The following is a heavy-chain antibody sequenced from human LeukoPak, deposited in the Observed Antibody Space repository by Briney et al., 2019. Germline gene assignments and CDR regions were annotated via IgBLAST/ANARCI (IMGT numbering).Heavy chain of an antibody. CDR3: ARTGLPARGAINYYYYYMDV. Sequence: ASVKVSCKTSGYTFTSYAMNWVRQAPGQGLEWMGWINTNTGNPTFAQGFTGRFVFSLDISVSTAYLQISSLKAEDTAVYYCARTGLPARGAINYYYYYMDVWGKGTTVTVSS. J-gene: IGHJ6*03. CDR1: GYTFTSYA. CDR2: INTNTGNP. D-gene: IGHD2-2*01. V-gene: IGHV7-4-1*02.